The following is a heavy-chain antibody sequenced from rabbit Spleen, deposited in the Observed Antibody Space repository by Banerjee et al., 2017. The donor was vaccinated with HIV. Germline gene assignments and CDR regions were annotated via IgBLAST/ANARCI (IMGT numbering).Heavy chain of an antibody. CDR1: VFDFSYYV. V-gene: IGHV1S47*01. D-gene: IGHD4-1*01. CDR2: IDPVCGIS. Sequence: QAQLVESGGGLVQPGGFLKLSCKASVFDFSYYVVCWVRQAPGKVVKWIGYIDPVCGISYYANWVNGRFTISRQKAKNTLFLQLNSLTAADTDTYFCVKEVAAKYSLWGQGTLVTVS. J-gene: IGHJ3*01. CDR3: VKEVAAKYSL.